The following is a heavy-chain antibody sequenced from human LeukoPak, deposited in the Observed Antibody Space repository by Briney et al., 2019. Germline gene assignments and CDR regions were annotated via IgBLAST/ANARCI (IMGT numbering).Heavy chain of an antibody. J-gene: IGHJ6*03. Sequence: SETLSLTCAVYGGSISSYYWSWIRQPSGKGLEWIGYIYYSGSTNYNPSLKSRVTISVDTSKNQFSLKLSSVTAADTAVYYCARGLAPGWGYYHYYMDVWGKGTTVTISS. V-gene: IGHV4-59*01. CDR1: GGSISSYY. D-gene: IGHD6-19*01. CDR2: IYYSGST. CDR3: ARGLAPGWGYYHYYMDV.